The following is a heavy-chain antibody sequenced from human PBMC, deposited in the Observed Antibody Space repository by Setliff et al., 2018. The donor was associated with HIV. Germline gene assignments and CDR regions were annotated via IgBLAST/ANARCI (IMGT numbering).Heavy chain of an antibody. V-gene: IGHV4-38-2*01. J-gene: IGHJ4*01. CDR2: LSHVGGT. Sequence: SETLSLTCAVSGYFISSGYYWGWIRQPPGKGLEWIGSLSHVGGTYYNPSLKSRVTISIDTSMNQFSLRLTSVTAADTAVYYCARQLTTLDYFDYWG. CDR3: ARQLTTLDYFDY. D-gene: IGHD4-17*01. CDR1: GYFISSGYY.